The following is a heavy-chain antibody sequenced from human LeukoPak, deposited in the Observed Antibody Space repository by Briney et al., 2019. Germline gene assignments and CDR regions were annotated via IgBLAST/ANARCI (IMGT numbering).Heavy chain of an antibody. V-gene: IGHV1-2*02. Sequence: ASVKVSCKASGYTFSDYYMHWVRQAPGQGLEWMVWINPNSGDTHYAQMFQGRVTMTRDTSINAAYMELRRVRSDDTAVYYCAKSAQYRSAWFTGCFDYWGQGSLVTVSS. CDR3: AKSAQYRSAWFTGCFDY. CDR1: GYTFSDYY. J-gene: IGHJ4*02. CDR2: INPNSGDT. D-gene: IGHD1-14*01.